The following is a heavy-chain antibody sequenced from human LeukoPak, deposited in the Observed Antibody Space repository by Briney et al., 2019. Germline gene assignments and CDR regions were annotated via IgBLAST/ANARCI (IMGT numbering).Heavy chain of an antibody. J-gene: IGHJ4*02. CDR1: GFTFSNAW. D-gene: IGHD3-10*01. V-gene: IGHV3-15*01. Sequence: GGSLRLSCAASGFTFSNAWMSWVRQAPGKGLEWVGRFKSKTDGGTTDYAAPVKGRFTISRDDSKNTLYLQMNSLKTEDTAVYYCTTVRDYYYGSGSPDYWGQGTLVTVSS. CDR3: TTVRDYYYGSGSPDY. CDR2: FKSKTDGGTT.